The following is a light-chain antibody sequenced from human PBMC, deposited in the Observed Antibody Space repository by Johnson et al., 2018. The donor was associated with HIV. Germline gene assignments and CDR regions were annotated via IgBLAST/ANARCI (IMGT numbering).Light chain of an antibody. CDR3: GTWDNSLNAGEV. CDR1: SSNIGNNY. CDR2: DNN. Sequence: QSVLTQPPSVSAAPGQKVTISCSGSSSNIGNNYVSWYQQLPGTAPKLLIYDNNKRPSGIPDRFSGSKSGTSATLAITGLQTGDEADYYCGTWDNSLNAGEVFVTGTKVTVL. J-gene: IGLJ1*01. V-gene: IGLV1-51*01.